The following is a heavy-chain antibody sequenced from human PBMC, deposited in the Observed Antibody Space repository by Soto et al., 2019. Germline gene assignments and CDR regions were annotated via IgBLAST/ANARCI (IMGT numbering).Heavy chain of an antibody. D-gene: IGHD2-21*01. CDR3: ARTPLL. Sequence: QVQLQESGPGLLKPSETLSLTCTVSGGSISSYYWSWIRQPPGKGLEWIGYIYYSGSTNYNPSLKSRVTISVDTSKNQFSLKLSSVTAADTAMYYCARTPLLWGQGTLVTVSS. V-gene: IGHV4-59*08. CDR1: GGSISSYY. J-gene: IGHJ4*02. CDR2: IYYSGST.